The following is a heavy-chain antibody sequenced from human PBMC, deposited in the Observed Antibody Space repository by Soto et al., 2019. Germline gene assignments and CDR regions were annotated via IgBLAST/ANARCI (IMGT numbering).Heavy chain of an antibody. Sequence: QVQLVQSGAEVKKPGASVKVSCKASGYTFTSYGISWVRQAPGQGLEWLGWISAYNGNTNYAQKLQGRVTMTTDTGTSTAYMELRSLRSDDTAVYYCARDVAGLLWFGKHYYYGIDVWGQGTTVTVSS. CDR2: ISAYNGNT. CDR3: ARDVAGLLWFGKHYYYGIDV. J-gene: IGHJ6*02. V-gene: IGHV1-18*04. CDR1: GYTFTSYG. D-gene: IGHD3-10*01.